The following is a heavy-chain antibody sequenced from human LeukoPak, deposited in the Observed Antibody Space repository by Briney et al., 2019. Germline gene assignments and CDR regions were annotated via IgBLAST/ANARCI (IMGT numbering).Heavy chain of an antibody. CDR3: ARLSTRYYYYGMDV. Sequence: SETLSLTCTVSGGSISGYYWSWIRQPPGKGPEWIGYIYYSGSTNYNPSLKSRVTISVDTSKNQFSLKLSSVTAADTAVYYCARLSTRYYYYGMDVWGQGTTVTVSS. V-gene: IGHV4-59*08. CDR2: IYYSGST. J-gene: IGHJ6*02. CDR1: GGSISGYY.